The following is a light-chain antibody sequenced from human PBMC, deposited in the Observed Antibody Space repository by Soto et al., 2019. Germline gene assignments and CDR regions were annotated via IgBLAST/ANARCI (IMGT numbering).Light chain of an antibody. Sequence: QSALTQPASVSGSPGQSITISCTGTSSDVGGYNYVSWYQQHPDKAPKLMIYDVSNRPSGVSNRFSGSKSGNTASLTISGLQAEDEADYYCSSYTSSSTPPFVFGTGTKLTV. V-gene: IGLV2-14*01. CDR2: DVS. J-gene: IGLJ1*01. CDR3: SSYTSSSTPPFV. CDR1: SSDVGGYNY.